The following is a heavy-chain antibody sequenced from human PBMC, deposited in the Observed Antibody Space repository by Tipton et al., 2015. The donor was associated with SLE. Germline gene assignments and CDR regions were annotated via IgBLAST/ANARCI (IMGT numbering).Heavy chain of an antibody. CDR3: ARVTTGKTEIGSPYFDY. Sequence: QSGAEVKKPGSSVKVSCKASGGTFSSYAISWVRQAPGQGLEWMGRIIPIFGTANYAQKFQGRVTITADESTSTAYMELSSLRSEDTAVYYCARVTTGKTEIGSPYFDYWGQGTLVTVSS. V-gene: IGHV1-69*15. CDR1: GGTFSSYA. J-gene: IGHJ4*02. D-gene: IGHD1-1*01. CDR2: IIPIFGTA.